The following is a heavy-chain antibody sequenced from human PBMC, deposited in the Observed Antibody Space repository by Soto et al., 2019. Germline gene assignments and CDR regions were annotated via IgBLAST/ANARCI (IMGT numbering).Heavy chain of an antibody. CDR1: GFIFDDFA. Sequence: DVQLVESGGGLVQPGRSLRLSCAASGFIFDDFAMHWVRQAPGKGLEWVSGISWNSCSTDYAASVKGRFIISRDNARNSLYLQMHSLRPEDTALYYCARDTDSDTWNDPFDYWGQGALVIVS. J-gene: IGHJ4*02. CDR2: ISWNSCST. CDR3: ARDTDSDTWNDPFDY. V-gene: IGHV3-9*01. D-gene: IGHD1-1*01.